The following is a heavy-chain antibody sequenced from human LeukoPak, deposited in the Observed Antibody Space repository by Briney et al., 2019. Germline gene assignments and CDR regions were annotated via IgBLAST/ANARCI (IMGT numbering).Heavy chain of an antibody. CDR3: AKAPYSSGWYYFDY. V-gene: IGHV3-9*03. Sequence: GGSLRLSCAASGFSFSRYWMSWVRQAPGKGLEWVSGISWNSGSIGYADSVKGRFTISRDNAKNSLYLQMNSLRAEDMALYYCAKAPYSSGWYYFDYWGQGTLVTVSS. CDR1: GFSFSRYW. J-gene: IGHJ4*02. D-gene: IGHD6-19*01. CDR2: ISWNSGSI.